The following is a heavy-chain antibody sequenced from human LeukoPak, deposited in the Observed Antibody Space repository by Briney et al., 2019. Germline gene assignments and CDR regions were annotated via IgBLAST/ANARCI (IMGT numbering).Heavy chain of an antibody. D-gene: IGHD5-12*01. Sequence: LETLSLTCTVSGGSISSYYGSWIPQPAGKGLKWIGRIYTSGSTNYNPSLKSRVTMSVDPSKNQFSLKLSSVPAVDTAVYYSARGPSPLRLYEYWSPGTLVTVSS. V-gene: IGHV4-4*07. J-gene: IGHJ4*02. CDR1: GGSISSYY. CDR3: ARGPSPLRLYEY. CDR2: IYTSGST.